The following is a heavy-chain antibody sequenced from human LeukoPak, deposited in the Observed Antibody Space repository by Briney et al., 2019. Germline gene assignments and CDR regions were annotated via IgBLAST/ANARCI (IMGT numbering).Heavy chain of an antibody. CDR1: GFTFSRYL. CDR2: VKEDGSEG. J-gene: IGHJ4*02. V-gene: IGHV3-7*01. CDR3: ARDSGGNDY. D-gene: IGHD3-16*01. Sequence: GSLRLSCAASGFTFSRYLMTWVRQAPGKGLECVATVKEDGSEGYYVDSVKGRFTISRDNTKNSVFLQMNNLRAEDTAMCYCARDSGGNDYWGQGILVTVSS.